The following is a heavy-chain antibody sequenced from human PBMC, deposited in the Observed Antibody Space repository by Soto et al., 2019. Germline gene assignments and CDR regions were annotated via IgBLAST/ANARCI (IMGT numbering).Heavy chain of an antibody. Sequence: ASVKVSCKASGYTFTSSGISWVRQAPGQGLEWMGWISTDNGNTNYAQHLQGRVSMTTDTSTSTAYMDLRSLRSDDTAVYYCAVLGYYDSSGYPMAFDIWGQGTMVTVSS. D-gene: IGHD3-22*01. V-gene: IGHV1-18*01. CDR2: ISTDNGNT. CDR3: AVLGYYDSSGYPMAFDI. CDR1: GYTFTSSG. J-gene: IGHJ3*02.